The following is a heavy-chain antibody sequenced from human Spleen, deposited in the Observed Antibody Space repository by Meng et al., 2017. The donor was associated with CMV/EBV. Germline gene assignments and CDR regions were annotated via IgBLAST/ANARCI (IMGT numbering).Heavy chain of an antibody. J-gene: IGHJ6*02. CDR3: ARGAHSTDYYGMDV. CDR1: GGTFSSYA. V-gene: IGHV1-69*05. CDR2: IIPIFGTT. Sequence: SGGTFSSYAISWVRQAPGQGLEWMGGIIPIFGTTNYAQKFQGRVTITTDESTTTAYMELSSLRSEDTAVYYCARGAHSTDYYGMDVWGQGTTVTGSS. D-gene: IGHD1-1*01.